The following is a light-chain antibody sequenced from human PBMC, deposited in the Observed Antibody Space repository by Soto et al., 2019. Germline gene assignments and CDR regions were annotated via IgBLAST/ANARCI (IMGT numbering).Light chain of an antibody. CDR3: QSYDSNLSGYV. CDR1: SSNLGTVYD. J-gene: IGLJ1*01. V-gene: IGLV1-40*01. Sequence: QSVLTQPPSVSGAPGQRVTISCTGSSSNLGTVYDVHWYQHLPGTDPKLLIYENSQRPSGVPDRFSGSKAGTSASLAITGLQAEDEADYYCQSYDSNLSGYVFGTGTKVTVL. CDR2: ENS.